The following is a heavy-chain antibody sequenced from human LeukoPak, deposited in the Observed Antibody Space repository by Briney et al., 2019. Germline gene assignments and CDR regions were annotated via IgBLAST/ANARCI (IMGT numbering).Heavy chain of an antibody. CDR2: IYPGDSDT. CDR3: ARQNDFRLDY. J-gene: IGHJ4*02. Sequence: GESLKISCKGSGYTFSSYWIGWVGQMPGKGLEWMGIIYPGDSDTRYSPSLQGQVTISVDTSIGTAYLQWSSLKASDTAIYYCARQNDFRLDYWGQGTLVTVSS. V-gene: IGHV5-51*01. D-gene: IGHD3-3*01. CDR1: GYTFSSYW.